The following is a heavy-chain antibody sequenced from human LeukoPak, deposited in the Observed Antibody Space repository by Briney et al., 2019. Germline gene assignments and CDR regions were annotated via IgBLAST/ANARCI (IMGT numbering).Heavy chain of an antibody. CDR3: AREKKMTYYDILTGYYPLSY. D-gene: IGHD3-9*01. V-gene: IGHV3-64*01. Sequence: GGSLRLSCAASGFTFSSYAMHWVRQAPGRGLEYVSAISSNGGSTYYANSVKGRFTISRDNSKNTLYLQMGSLRAEDMAVYYCAREKKMTYYDILTGYYPLSYWGQGTLVTVSS. CDR2: ISSNGGST. J-gene: IGHJ4*02. CDR1: GFTFSSYA.